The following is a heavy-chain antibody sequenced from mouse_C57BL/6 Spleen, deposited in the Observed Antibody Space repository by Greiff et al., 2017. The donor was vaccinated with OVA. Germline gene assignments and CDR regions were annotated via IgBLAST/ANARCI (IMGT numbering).Heavy chain of an antibody. CDR3: ARKNYGSSYRPAWFAY. J-gene: IGHJ3*01. CDR2: IDPSDSYT. Sequence: QVQLKQPGAELVKPGASVKLSCKASGYTFTSYWMQWVKQRPGQGLEWIGEIDPSDSYTNYNQKFKGKATLTVDASSSTAYMQLSSLTSEDSAVYYCARKNYGSSYRPAWFAYWGQGTLVTVSA. V-gene: IGHV1-50*01. D-gene: IGHD1-1*01. CDR1: GYTFTSYW.